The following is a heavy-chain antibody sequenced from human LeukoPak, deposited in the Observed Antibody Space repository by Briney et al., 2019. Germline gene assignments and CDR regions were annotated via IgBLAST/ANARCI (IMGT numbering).Heavy chain of an antibody. CDR3: ANGGSSVVTPSVH. CDR2: ISGSGGST. D-gene: IGHD2-21*02. V-gene: IGHV3-23*01. J-gene: IGHJ4*02. CDR1: GFTFSSYA. Sequence: PGGSLRLSCAASGFTFSSYAMSWVRQAPGKGLEWVSGISGSGGSTYFTDSVKGRFTISRDNSKNTLYLQMNSLRAEDTAVYYCANGGSSVVTPSVHWGQGTLVTVSS.